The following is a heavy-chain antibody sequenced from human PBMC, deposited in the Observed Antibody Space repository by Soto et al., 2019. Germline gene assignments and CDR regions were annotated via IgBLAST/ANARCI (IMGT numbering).Heavy chain of an antibody. V-gene: IGHV4-39*01. Sequence: SETLSLTCTVSTDSSSFTNSYWGWIRQPPGKGLQWIGSSSYNGGTFYNPSLKGRVVISFDTSKKQSSLQVTSVTAADTAVYFCARHRIEVVWRGFDFWGQGTPVTVSS. J-gene: IGHJ4*02. CDR1: TDSSSFTNSY. CDR3: ARHRIEVVWRGFDF. D-gene: IGHD3-10*01. CDR2: SSYNGGT.